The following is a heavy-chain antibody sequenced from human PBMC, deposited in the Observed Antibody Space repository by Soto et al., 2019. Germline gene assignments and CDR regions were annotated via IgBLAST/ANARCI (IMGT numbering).Heavy chain of an antibody. J-gene: IGHJ4*02. Sequence: EVQLVESGGGLVKPGGSLRVSCAASGFTFSDYSMNWVRQAPGKGLEWRSSITSTGSYIYYADSVKGRFTISGDNAGSSLFLQMNSLRAEDTAMYYCARDPPYSSSWSYFDYWGQGTLVTVSS. V-gene: IGHV3-21*01. CDR3: ARDPPYSSSWSYFDY. CDR2: ITSTGSYI. D-gene: IGHD6-13*01. CDR1: GFTFSDYS.